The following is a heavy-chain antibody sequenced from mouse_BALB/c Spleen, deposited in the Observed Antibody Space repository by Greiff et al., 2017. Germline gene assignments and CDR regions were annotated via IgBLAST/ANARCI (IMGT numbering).Heavy chain of an antibody. Sequence: VQLKQSGPGLVQPSQSLSITCTVSGFSLTSYGVHWVRQSPGKGLEWLGVIWSGGSTDYNAAFISRLSISKDNSKSQVFFKMNSLQADDTAIYYCARGLHGNYYAMDYWGQGTSVTVSS. J-gene: IGHJ4*01. CDR1: GFSLTSYG. CDR2: IWSGGST. D-gene: IGHD2-1*01. CDR3: ARGLHGNYYAMDY. V-gene: IGHV2-4-1*01.